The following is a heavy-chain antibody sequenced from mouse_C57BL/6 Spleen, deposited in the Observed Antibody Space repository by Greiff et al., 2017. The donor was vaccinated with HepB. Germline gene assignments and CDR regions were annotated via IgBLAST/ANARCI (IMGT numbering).Heavy chain of an antibody. V-gene: IGHV1-69*01. J-gene: IGHJ4*01. CDR3: ARTPVVAKGMDY. D-gene: IGHD1-1*01. CDR1: GYTFTSYW. Sequence: QVQLQQPGAELVMPGASVKLSCKASGYTFTSYWMHWVKQRPEQGLEWIGEIDPSDSYTNYNQKFKGKSTLTVDKSSSTAYMQLSSLTSEDSAVYYCARTPVVAKGMDYWGQGTSVTVSS. CDR2: IDPSDSYT.